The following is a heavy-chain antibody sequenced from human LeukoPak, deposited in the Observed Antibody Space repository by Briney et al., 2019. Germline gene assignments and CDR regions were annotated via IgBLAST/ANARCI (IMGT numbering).Heavy chain of an antibody. V-gene: IGHV3-33*01. J-gene: IGHJ5*02. CDR2: IWYDGSNK. Sequence: GGSLRLSCAASGFTFSSYGMHWVRQAPGKGLEWVAVIWYDGSNKYYADSVKGRFTISRDNSKNTLYLQMNGLRAEDTAVYYCARTSSWYNWFDPWGQGTLVTVSS. D-gene: IGHD6-13*01. CDR3: ARTSSWYNWFDP. CDR1: GFTFSSYG.